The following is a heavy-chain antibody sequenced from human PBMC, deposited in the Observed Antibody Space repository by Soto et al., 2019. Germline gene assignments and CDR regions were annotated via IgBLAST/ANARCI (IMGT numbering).Heavy chain of an antibody. J-gene: IGHJ6*02. V-gene: IGHV4-4*07. CDR1: GGSISSDY. CDR2: VYSSGST. Sequence: QVQLQESGPGLVKPSETLSLTCTVSGGSISSDYWNWIRQPAGKGLEWIVRVYSSGSTNYNPSLNSRVTMSVDTSKNEFSLKLISVTAADPAVYYCARAQTYYDILTGYYGDYYYGMDVWGQGTTVTVSS. D-gene: IGHD3-9*01. CDR3: ARAQTYYDILTGYYGDYYYGMDV.